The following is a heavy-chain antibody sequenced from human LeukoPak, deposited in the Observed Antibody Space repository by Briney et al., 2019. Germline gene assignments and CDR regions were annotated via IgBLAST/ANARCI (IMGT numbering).Heavy chain of an antibody. CDR2: IKQDGSEK. Sequence: GGSLRLSCAASGFTFSSYWMSWVRQAPGKGLEWVANIKQDGSEKYYVDSVKGRFTISRDNAKNSLYLQMNSLRAEDTAVYYCARDGFGELLGEVFDYWGQEPWSPSPQ. J-gene: IGHJ4*01. CDR1: GFTFSSYW. V-gene: IGHV3-7*03. D-gene: IGHD3-10*01. CDR3: ARDGFGELLGEVFDY.